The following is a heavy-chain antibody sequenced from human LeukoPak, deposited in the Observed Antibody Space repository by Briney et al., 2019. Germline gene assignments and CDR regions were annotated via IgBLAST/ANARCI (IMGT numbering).Heavy chain of an antibody. J-gene: IGHJ4*02. V-gene: IGHV3-30*02. Sequence: GGSLRLSCAASGFTFSSYGMHWVRQAPGKGLEWVAFIRYDGSNKYYADSVKGRFTISRDNSKNTLYLQMNSLRAEDTAVYYCAKDHLPGIVVADRDYWGQGTLVTVSS. CDR2: IRYDGSNK. CDR3: AKDHLPGIVVADRDY. D-gene: IGHD6-19*01. CDR1: GFTFSSYG.